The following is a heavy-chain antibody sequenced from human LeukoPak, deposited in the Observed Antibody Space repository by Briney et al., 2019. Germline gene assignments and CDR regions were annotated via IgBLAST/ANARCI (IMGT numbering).Heavy chain of an antibody. V-gene: IGHV4-34*01. CDR1: GGSFSGYY. CDR3: ARKVSSSWYRY. J-gene: IGHJ4*02. Sequence: SETLSLTCAVCGGSFSGYYWSWIRQPPGKGLEWIGEINHSGSTNYSPSLKSRVTISVDTSKNQFSLKLSSVTAADTAVYYCARKVSSSWYRYWGQGTLVTVSS. CDR2: INHSGST. D-gene: IGHD6-13*01.